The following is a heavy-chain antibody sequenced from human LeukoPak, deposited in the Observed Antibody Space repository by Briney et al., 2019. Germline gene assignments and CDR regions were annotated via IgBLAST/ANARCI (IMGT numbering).Heavy chain of an antibody. J-gene: IGHJ4*02. CDR3: ARGAGGSPGYNFDY. CDR2: IWYDGSNK. D-gene: IGHD1-1*01. Sequence: TGGSLRLSCAASGFTFSDYGMNWVRQAPGKGLEWVAVIWYDGSNKYYADSVKGRFTISRDNSKNTLYLQMNSLRAEDTAVYYCARGAGGSPGYNFDYWGQGTLVTVSS. V-gene: IGHV3-33*01. CDR1: GFTFSDYG.